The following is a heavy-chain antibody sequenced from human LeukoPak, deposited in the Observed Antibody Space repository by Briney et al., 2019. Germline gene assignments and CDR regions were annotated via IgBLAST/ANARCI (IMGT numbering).Heavy chain of an antibody. D-gene: IGHD2-2*01. J-gene: IGHJ4*02. CDR1: GGTFSSYA. CDR3: ASPGYCSSTSCSSGY. V-gene: IGHV1-69*04. Sequence: SVKVSCKASGGTFSSYAISWVRQAPGQGLEWMGRIIPILGIANYAQKFLGRVTITADKSTSTAYMELSSLRSEDTAVYYCASPGYCSSTSCSSGYWGQGTLVTVSS. CDR2: IIPILGIA.